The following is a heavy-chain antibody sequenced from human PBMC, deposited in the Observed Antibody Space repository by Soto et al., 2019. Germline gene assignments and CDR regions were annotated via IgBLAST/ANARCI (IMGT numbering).Heavy chain of an antibody. J-gene: IGHJ6*02. CDR2: IKNDGTA. D-gene: IGHD3-10*01. CDR1: GFTFSKFW. Sequence: GGSLRLSCAASGFTFSKFWMHWVRHAPGKGLVWVSRIKNDGTASYADSVEGRFTISRDNAKNTLYLQMNSLRAEDTAVYYCARGGPVLLWFGELSGYYYYGMDVWGQGTTVTVSS. CDR3: ARGGPVLLWFGELSGYYYYGMDV. V-gene: IGHV3-74*01.